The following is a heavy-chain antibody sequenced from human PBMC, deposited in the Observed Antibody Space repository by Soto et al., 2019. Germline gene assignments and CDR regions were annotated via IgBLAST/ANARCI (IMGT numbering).Heavy chain of an antibody. CDR2: ISGSGGST. Sequence: GASLGLSCTSSGFTFSSYAMSWVRQAPGQGLEWVSAISGSGGSTYYADSVKGRFTISRDNSKNTLYLQMNSLRAEDTAVYHWEKPSYIFGAGITGDF. CDR3: EKPSYIFGAGITGDF. V-gene: IGHV3-23*01. D-gene: IGHD3-3*02. CDR1: GFTFSSYA. J-gene: IGHJ2*01.